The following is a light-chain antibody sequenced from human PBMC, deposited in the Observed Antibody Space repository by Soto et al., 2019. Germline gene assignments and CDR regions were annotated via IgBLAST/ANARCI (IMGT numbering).Light chain of an antibody. CDR1: QSLLHSNGYNY. Sequence: DIVMTQSPLSLPVTPGEPASISCRSSQSLLHSNGYNYLDWYLQKPGQSPQLLIYLGSNRAAGGTDRLSGSGSGTDFTLKINRVEAEDVGVYYCMQTLQTPRTFGQGTKVEIK. J-gene: IGKJ1*01. CDR2: LGS. CDR3: MQTLQTPRT. V-gene: IGKV2-28*01.